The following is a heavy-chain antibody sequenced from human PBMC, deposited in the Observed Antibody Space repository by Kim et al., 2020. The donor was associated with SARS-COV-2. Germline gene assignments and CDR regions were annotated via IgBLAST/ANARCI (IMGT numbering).Heavy chain of an antibody. J-gene: IGHJ4*02. CDR1: GFTFSNAW. CDR2: IKSKTDGGTT. Sequence: GGSLRLSCAASGFTFSNAWMSWVRQAPGKGLEWVGRIKSKTDGGTTDYAAPVKGRFTISRDDSKNTLYLQMNSLKTEDTAVYYCTTDRHGSGYGVDYWGQGTLVTVSS. CDR3: TTDRHGSGYGVDY. D-gene: IGHD3-10*01. V-gene: IGHV3-15*01.